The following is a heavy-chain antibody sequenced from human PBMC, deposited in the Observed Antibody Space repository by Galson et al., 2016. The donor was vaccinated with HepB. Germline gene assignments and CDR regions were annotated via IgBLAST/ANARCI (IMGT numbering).Heavy chain of an antibody. V-gene: IGHV3-74*01. J-gene: IGHJ4*02. CDR3: AKDGRIYCSSASCHDHFHY. Sequence: SLRLSCAGSGFTFSNHYMHWVRQAPGKGLVWVSRINSDGSNANYADSVKGRFTISRDNSKKTLYLQMNSLRAEDTAVYYCAKDGRIYCSSASCHDHFHYWGQGTLVTVSS. D-gene: IGHD2-2*01. CDR2: INSDGSNA. CDR1: GFTFSNHY.